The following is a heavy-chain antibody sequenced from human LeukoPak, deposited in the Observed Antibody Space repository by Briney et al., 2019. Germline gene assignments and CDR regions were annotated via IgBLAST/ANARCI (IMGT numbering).Heavy chain of an antibody. V-gene: IGHV1-69*05. CDR1: GGTFSSYA. Sequence: SVKVPCKASGGTFSSYAISWVRQAPGQGLEWMGGIIPIFGTANYAQKFQGRVPLTTAESTSTAYMELSSLRSEDTAVYYCASTPCSGGSCHGNYYYYMDVWGKGTTVTVSS. J-gene: IGHJ6*03. D-gene: IGHD2-15*01. CDR2: IIPIFGTA. CDR3: ASTPCSGGSCHGNYYYYMDV.